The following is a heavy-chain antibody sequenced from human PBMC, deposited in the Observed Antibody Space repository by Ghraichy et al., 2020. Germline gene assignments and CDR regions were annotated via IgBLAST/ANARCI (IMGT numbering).Heavy chain of an antibody. CDR3: ARDRFQWAARPYYGMDV. V-gene: IGHV3-30*03. CDR1: GFTFSSYG. CDR2: ILYDGSDK. J-gene: IGHJ6*02. Sequence: GGSLRLSCAASGFTFSSYGMHWVRQAPGKGLEWVAVILYDGSDKYYGDSVKGRFTISRDNSGNTLYLQMNSLRAEDTAVYYCARDRFQWAARPYYGMDVWGQGTTVTVS. D-gene: IGHD6-6*01.